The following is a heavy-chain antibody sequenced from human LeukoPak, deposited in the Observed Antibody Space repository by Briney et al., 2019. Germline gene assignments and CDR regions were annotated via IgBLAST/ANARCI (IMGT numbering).Heavy chain of an antibody. Sequence: SETLSLTCTVFGGSISSYYWSWIRQPAGKGLEWIGRIYTSGSTNYNPSLKSRVTMSVDTSKNQFSLKLSSVTAADTAVYYCARTQYCGGDCYPNWGQGTLVTVSS. J-gene: IGHJ4*02. D-gene: IGHD2-21*02. CDR3: ARTQYCGGDCYPN. CDR1: GGSISSYY. CDR2: IYTSGST. V-gene: IGHV4-4*07.